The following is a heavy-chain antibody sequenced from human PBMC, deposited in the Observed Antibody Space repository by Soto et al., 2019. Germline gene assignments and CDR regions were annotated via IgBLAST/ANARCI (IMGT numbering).Heavy chain of an antibody. CDR2: ISYDGSNK. V-gene: IGHV3-30-3*01. Sequence: LRLSCAASGFTFSSYAMHWVRQAPGKGLEWVAVISYDGSNKYYADSVKGRFTISRDNSKNTLYLQMNSLRAEDTAVYYCARATGELYYYYYEMDVWGQGTTVTVSS. CDR3: ARATGELYYYYYEMDV. J-gene: IGHJ6*02. D-gene: IGHD1-26*01. CDR1: GFTFSSYA.